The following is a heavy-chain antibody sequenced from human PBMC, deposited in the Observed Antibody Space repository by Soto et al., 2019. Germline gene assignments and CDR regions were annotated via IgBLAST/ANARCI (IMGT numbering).Heavy chain of an antibody. V-gene: IGHV3-30*18. Sequence: ESVGGVVQPGRSLRLSCAASGFTFSSYGMHWVRQAPGKGLEWVAVISYDGSNKYYADSVKGRFTISRDNSKNTLYLQMNSLRAEDTAVYYCAKDQGATAYHFDYWGQGTLVTVSS. CDR1: GFTFSSYG. J-gene: IGHJ4*02. CDR2: ISYDGSNK. CDR3: AKDQGATAYHFDY. D-gene: IGHD1-26*01.